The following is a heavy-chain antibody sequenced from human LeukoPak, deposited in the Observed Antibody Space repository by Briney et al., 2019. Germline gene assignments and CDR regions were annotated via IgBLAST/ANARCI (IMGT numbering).Heavy chain of an antibody. V-gene: IGHV3-48*03. CDR3: ARDRGSYYGVYDY. D-gene: IGHD1-26*01. J-gene: IGHJ4*02. Sequence: GGSLRLSCAASGFPFSSYEMNWVRQAPGKGLEWVSYISSSGSIIYYADSVKGRFTISRDNAKNSLYLQMNSLRVEDTVVYYCARDRGSYYGVYDYWGQGTLVTVSS. CDR2: ISSSGSII. CDR1: GFPFSSYE.